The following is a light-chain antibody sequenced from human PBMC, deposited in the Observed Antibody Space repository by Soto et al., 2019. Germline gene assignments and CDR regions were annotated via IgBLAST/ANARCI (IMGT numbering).Light chain of an antibody. V-gene: IGKV1-5*03. J-gene: IGKJ5*01. CDR3: QQYNTYSIT. Sequence: DIQMTQSPSTLSASVGDRVTITCRASQSISSWLAWYQQKPGKAPKLLMSKASSLESGVPSRFSGSGSETEFILTISSLQPDDFATYYCQQYNTYSITFGQGTRLEIK. CDR2: KAS. CDR1: QSISSW.